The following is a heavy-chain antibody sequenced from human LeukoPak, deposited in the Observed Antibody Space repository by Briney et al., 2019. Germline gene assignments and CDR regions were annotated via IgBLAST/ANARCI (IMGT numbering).Heavy chain of an antibody. CDR2: IYHSGST. CDR3: ARDVILWFGELFPFDY. V-gene: IGHV4-4*07. CDR1: GGSINSYY. J-gene: IGHJ4*02. Sequence: SETLSLTCTVSGGSINSYYWSWIRQSAGKGLEWIGSIYHSGSTYYNPSLKSRVTISVDTSKNQFSLKLSSVTAADTAVYYCARDVILWFGELFPFDYWGQGTLVTVSS. D-gene: IGHD3-10*01.